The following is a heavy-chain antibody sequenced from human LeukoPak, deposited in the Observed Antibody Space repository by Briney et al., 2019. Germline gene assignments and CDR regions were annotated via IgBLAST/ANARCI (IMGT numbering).Heavy chain of an antibody. D-gene: IGHD1-1*01. J-gene: IGHJ4*02. V-gene: IGHV3-30*18. CDR1: GFSFSNYG. Sequence: PGKSLRLSCAASGFSFSNYGMHRVRQAPGKGLEWVAVVSYDGSNKYYADSVKGRFTISRDNSKNTLSLQMSSLRAEDTAVYYCAKAETMTQRGYFDYWGQGTLVTVSS. CDR2: VSYDGSNK. CDR3: AKAETMTQRGYFDY.